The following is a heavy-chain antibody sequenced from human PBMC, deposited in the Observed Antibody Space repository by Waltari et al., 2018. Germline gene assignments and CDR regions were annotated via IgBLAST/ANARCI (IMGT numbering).Heavy chain of an antibody. V-gene: IGHV4-34*01. D-gene: IGHD3-3*01. CDR2: INHSGDT. Sequence: QVQLQQWGPGLLKPSDTLSLTCGIVGRSFSAYYWSWIRQSPGKGLEWIGEINHSGDTNYNPSLKSRLTISADTSKNHFSLKLTSVTAADTGVYFCARLWATLRFLEWLTEVDRFDVWGPGTMVTVSS. CDR3: ARLWATLRFLEWLTEVDRFDV. CDR1: GRSFSAYY. J-gene: IGHJ3*01.